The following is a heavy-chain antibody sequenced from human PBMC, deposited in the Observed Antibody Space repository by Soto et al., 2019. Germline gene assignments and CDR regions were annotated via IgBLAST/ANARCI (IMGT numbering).Heavy chain of an antibody. J-gene: IGHJ5*02. D-gene: IGHD3-10*01. CDR2: ISGSGAST. CDR1: GCTCSSYG. CDR3: ANGYGSGTLKYNWFDP. Sequence: GGSMRVSCGAAGCTCSSYGRSWVSQDTGKGLEWVSAISGSGASTYYADSVKGRFTLSRDNSKNTLYLQMNSLRAEDTAVYYCANGYGSGTLKYNWFDPWGQGTLVTVSS. V-gene: IGHV3-23*01.